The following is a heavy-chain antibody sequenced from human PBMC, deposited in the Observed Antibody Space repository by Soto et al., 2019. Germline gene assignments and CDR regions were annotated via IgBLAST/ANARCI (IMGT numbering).Heavy chain of an antibody. CDR1: GFTFSSYA. CDR3: AKDTARSSWYGWFDP. J-gene: IGHJ5*02. Sequence: PGGSLRLSCAASGFTFSSYAMSWVRQAPGKGLEWVSAISGSGGSTYYADSVKGRFTISRDNSKNTLYLQMNSLRAEDTAVYYCAKDTARSSWYGWFDPWGQGTLVTVSS. CDR2: ISGSGGST. V-gene: IGHV3-23*01. D-gene: IGHD6-13*01.